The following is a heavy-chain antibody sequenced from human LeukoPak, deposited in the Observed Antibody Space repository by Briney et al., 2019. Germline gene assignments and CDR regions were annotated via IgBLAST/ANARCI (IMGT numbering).Heavy chain of an antibody. CDR3: ARVTGGPIRDY. Sequence: GGFLRLSCAASGFTFSSYWMHWVRQAPGKGLVWVSRINSDGSSTSYADSVKGRFTISRDNAKNTLYLQMNSLRAEDTAVYYCARVTGGPIRDYWGQGTLVTVSS. J-gene: IGHJ4*02. V-gene: IGHV3-74*01. CDR1: GFTFSSYW. CDR2: INSDGSST. D-gene: IGHD3-16*01.